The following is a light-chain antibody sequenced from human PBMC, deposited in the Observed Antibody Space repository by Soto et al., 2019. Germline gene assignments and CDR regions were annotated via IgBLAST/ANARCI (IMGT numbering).Light chain of an antibody. CDR1: QSLVYSDGNTY. V-gene: IGKV2-30*01. CDR2: KFS. J-gene: IGKJ2*01. Sequence: DVVMTQSPLSLPVTLGQPASISCKSSQSLVYSDGNTYLNWFQQRPGQAPRRLIYKFSNRESGVPDRLGGSGAGTDFTLKISRGAAEDVGVYYCMQATHCAITFGQGNKVDIK. CDR3: MQATHCAIT.